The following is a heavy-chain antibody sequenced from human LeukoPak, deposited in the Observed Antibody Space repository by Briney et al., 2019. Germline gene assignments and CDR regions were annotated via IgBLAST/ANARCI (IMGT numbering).Heavy chain of an antibody. CDR2: ICASGST. J-gene: IGHJ4*02. Sequence: PSETLSLTCTVSSGSISSYRWSWIRQPAGKGLEWIGRICASGSTNYNPSLRSRVTISVDKSKNQISLNLSSVTAADTALYYCARGPFQAAGAFDYWGQGTLVTVSS. CDR3: ARGPFQAAGAFDY. D-gene: IGHD6-13*01. V-gene: IGHV4-4*07. CDR1: SGSISSYR.